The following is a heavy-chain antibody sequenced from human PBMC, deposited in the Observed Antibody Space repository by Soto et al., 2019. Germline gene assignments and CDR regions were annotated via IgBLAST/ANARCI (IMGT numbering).Heavy chain of an antibody. CDR3: ARDRGGYDFWSGYSPQSGWFDP. V-gene: IGHV4-59*01. CDR2: IYYSGST. Sequence: ASETMSLTCTVSGGSISSYYWSWIRQPPVKGLEWIGYIYYSGSTNYNPSLKSRVTISVDTSKNQFSLKLSSVTAADTAVYYCARDRGGYDFWSGYSPQSGWFDPWGQGTLVTVS. D-gene: IGHD3-3*01. J-gene: IGHJ5*02. CDR1: GGSISSYY.